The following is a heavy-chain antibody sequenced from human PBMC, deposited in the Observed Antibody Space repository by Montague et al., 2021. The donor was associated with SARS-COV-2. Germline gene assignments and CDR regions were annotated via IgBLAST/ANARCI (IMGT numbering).Heavy chain of an antibody. CDR1: GFSLTTPGVS. CDR2: IDWXXXQ. J-gene: IGHJ4*02. CDR3: ARNRLSVFDF. V-gene: IGHV2-70*01. Sequence: PALVKPTQTLTLTCSFSGFSLTTPGVSVGWIRQPPGRALEWLALIDWXXXQYYSRSLGTRLTISPGTSKSPVVLTLTNVDTVDTATYYCARNRLSVFDFWGQGTLVTVSS.